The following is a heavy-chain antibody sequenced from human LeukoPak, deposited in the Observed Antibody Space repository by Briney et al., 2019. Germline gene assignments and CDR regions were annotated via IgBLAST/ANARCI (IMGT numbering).Heavy chain of an antibody. J-gene: IGHJ5*02. CDR3: ARRAYSHEWFDP. CDR2: IYPGDSDT. CDR1: GYTFTDYW. D-gene: IGHD5-12*01. V-gene: IGHV5-51*01. Sequence: GESLKISCKASGYTFTDYWIGWVRQMPEKDLEWMGTIYPGDSDTRYNPSFQGQVTISADKSISTAYLQWSSLRASDSAMYYCARRAYSHEWFDPWGQGTLVTVSS.